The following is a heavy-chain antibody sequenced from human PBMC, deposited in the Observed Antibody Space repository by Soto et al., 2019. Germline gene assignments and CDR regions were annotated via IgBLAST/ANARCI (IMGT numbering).Heavy chain of an antibody. CDR3: ACSGGGSSDY. J-gene: IGHJ4*02. Sequence: SETLCHTCTLARSAVIGGYWSWIRQPPGKGLEWIGYSGNTNYNPSLKSRVTISVDTSKNQFSLKLSSVTAADTAMYYCACSGGGSSDYWGQGTLVTVSS. V-gene: IGHV4-59*02. D-gene: IGHD2-15*01. CDR1: RSAVIGGY. CDR2: SGNT.